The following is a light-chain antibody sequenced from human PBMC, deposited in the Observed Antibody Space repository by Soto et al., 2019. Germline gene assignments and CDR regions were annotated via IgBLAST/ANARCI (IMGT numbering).Light chain of an antibody. CDR2: EVT. V-gene: IGLV2-23*02. CDR1: SSDVGSHNL. Sequence: QSALTQPASVSGSTGPSITISCTGASSDVGSHNLVSWYQQHPGQAPKLMIYEVTKRPLGVSTRFSASKSGNTASLTISGLQAEDEADYYCCSYGGSRAVFGGGTQLTV. J-gene: IGLJ7*01. CDR3: CSYGGSRAV.